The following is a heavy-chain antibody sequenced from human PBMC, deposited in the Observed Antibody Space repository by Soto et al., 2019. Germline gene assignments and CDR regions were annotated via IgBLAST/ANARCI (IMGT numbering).Heavy chain of an antibody. CDR2: IYYSGST. V-gene: IGHV4-59*01. Sequence: SETLSLTWTVSGGSISSYYWSWIRQPPGKGLEWIGYIYYSGSTNYNPSLKSRVTISVDTSKNQFSLKLSSVTAADTAVYYCARDKETRTRGYCSGGSCPYYFDYWGQGTLVTVSS. J-gene: IGHJ4*02. CDR3: ARDKETRTRGYCSGGSCPYYFDY. D-gene: IGHD2-15*01. CDR1: GGSISSYY.